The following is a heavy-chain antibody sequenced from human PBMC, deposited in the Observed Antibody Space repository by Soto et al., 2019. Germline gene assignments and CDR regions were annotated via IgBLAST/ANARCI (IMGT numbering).Heavy chain of an antibody. J-gene: IGHJ4*02. Sequence: QLQMQESGPGLLKPSETLSLTCSVSGAFISSGAFYWGWFRQPPGKGLEWIGSLSHSGRTFYNATLKSRVEISVETLQFSLRLNSVSAADTAIYYCGRGDFPAVVDYWVRGSLVTVSS. V-gene: IGHV4-39*01. CDR1: GAFISSGAFY. D-gene: IGHD6-6*01. CDR3: GRGDFPAVVDY. CDR2: LSHSGRT.